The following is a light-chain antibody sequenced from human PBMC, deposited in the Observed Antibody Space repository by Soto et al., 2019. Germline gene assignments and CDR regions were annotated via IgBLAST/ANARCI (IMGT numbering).Light chain of an antibody. Sequence: EIVLTQSPGTLSFSPGERATLSCRASQSVSSSYLAWYQQKPGQAPRLLIYGASSRATGIPDRFSGSGSGTEFTLTISSLQTDDFSTYYCQQYHSYWTLGQGTKVDIK. CDR3: QQYHSYWT. CDR1: QSVSSSY. CDR2: GAS. V-gene: IGKV3-20*01. J-gene: IGKJ1*01.